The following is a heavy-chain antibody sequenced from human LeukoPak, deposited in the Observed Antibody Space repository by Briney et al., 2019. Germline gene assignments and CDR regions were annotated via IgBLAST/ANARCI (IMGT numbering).Heavy chain of an antibody. J-gene: IGHJ4*02. V-gene: IGHV3-7*01. Sequence: GGSLRLSCAASGFTFNHYWMSWVRQAPGKGLEWVANIKEDGTTKYYVDSVKGRFTISRDNAKKSLYLRMSSLRVEDTAVYYCARDPSLNSDYGVYSANWGQGTLVTVSS. CDR3: ARDPSLNSDYGVYSAN. D-gene: IGHD4-17*01. CDR2: IKEDGTTK. CDR1: GFTFNHYW.